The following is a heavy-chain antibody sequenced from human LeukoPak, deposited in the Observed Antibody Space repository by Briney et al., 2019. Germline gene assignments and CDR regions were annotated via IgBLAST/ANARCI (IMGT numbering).Heavy chain of an antibody. CDR1: GYTFTSYA. Sequence: GASVKVSCKASGYTFTSYAMHWVRQAPGQRLEWMGWINAGNGNTKYSQKFQGRVTITRDTSASTAYMELSSLRSEDTAVYYCARSVLRYFDWLFPSDPWGQGTLVTVSS. V-gene: IGHV1-3*01. CDR3: ARSVLRYFDWLFPSDP. D-gene: IGHD3-9*01. J-gene: IGHJ5*02. CDR2: INAGNGNT.